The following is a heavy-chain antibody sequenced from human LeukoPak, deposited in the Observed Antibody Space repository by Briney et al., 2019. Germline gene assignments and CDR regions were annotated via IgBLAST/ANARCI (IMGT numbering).Heavy chain of an antibody. D-gene: IGHD4-23*01. V-gene: IGHV3-21*01. J-gene: IGHJ3*02. CDR1: GFTFSSYT. Sequence: GSLRLSCAASGFTFSSYTMNWVRQAPGKGLEWVSSISSSSSYIYYANSVKGRFTISRDNAKNSLYLQMNSLRAEDTAVYYCARGDYGGKDEAFDIWGQGTMVTVSS. CDR3: ARGDYGGKDEAFDI. CDR2: ISSSSSYI.